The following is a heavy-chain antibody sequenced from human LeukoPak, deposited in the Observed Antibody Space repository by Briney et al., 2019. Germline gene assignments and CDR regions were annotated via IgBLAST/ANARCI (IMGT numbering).Heavy chain of an antibody. D-gene: IGHD4-11*01. CDR3: ARSACAYSFDY. J-gene: IGHJ4*02. V-gene: IGHV3-48*03. CDR1: GFTFIDFG. Sequence: PGGSLKLSCAASGFTFIDFGVNWVRQAPGKGLEWVSYISGSGTTIYYADSVKGRFAISRDNVKNSLSLQMNSLRAEDTAVYYCARSACAYSFDYWGQGTLVSVSS. CDR2: ISGSGTTI.